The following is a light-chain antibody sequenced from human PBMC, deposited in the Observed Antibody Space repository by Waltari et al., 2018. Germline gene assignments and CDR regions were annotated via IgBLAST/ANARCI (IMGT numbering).Light chain of an antibody. Sequence: QSVLTQPPSASGTPGQRVTISCSGSSSNIGFNTVSWYHQVPGTAPKLLISTDNPRPSGVPDRFSGSKSGSSASLAISGLQSEDEAEYYCAAWDDSLNGWVFGGGTKVTVV. V-gene: IGLV1-44*01. CDR3: AAWDDSLNGWV. CDR1: SSNIGFNT. J-gene: IGLJ3*02. CDR2: TDN.